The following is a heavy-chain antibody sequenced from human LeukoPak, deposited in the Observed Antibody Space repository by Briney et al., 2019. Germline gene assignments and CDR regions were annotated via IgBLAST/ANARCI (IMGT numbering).Heavy chain of an antibody. V-gene: IGHV3-23*01. D-gene: IGHD1-26*01. CDR3: AKQRLRWELSSADY. CDR2: ILGGGGST. CDR1: GFTFSNSA. Sequence: PGGSLRLSCAASGFTFSNSAMSWVRQVPGKGLDWVSGILGGGGSTYYADSVKGRFTISRDNSNNTLYLQMNSLRAEDTAVYHCAKQRLRWELSSADYWGQGTLVTVSS. J-gene: IGHJ4*02.